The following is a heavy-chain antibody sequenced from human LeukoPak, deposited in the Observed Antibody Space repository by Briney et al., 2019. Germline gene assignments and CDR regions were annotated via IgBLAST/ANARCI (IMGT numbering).Heavy chain of an antibody. J-gene: IGHJ4*02. CDR3: ARDSPYSDSFAYDY. CDR1: GFTFSRYW. D-gene: IGHD1-26*01. Sequence: AGGSLRLSCAASGFTFSRYWMSWVRQAPGKGLEWVANIQQDGSGKYYVDSVRGRFTISRDNAKNSVHLEMNSVRAEDTAVYYCARDSPYSDSFAYDYWGQGTLVTVSS. V-gene: IGHV3-7*01. CDR2: IQQDGSGK.